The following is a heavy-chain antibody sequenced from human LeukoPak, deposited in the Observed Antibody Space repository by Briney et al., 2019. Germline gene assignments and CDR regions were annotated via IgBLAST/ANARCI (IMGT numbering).Heavy chain of an antibody. CDR2: ISSTGSPI. CDR3: ARDHYSRNDY. V-gene: IGHV3-48*03. CDR1: GFTFSGYE. Sequence: QPGGSLRLSCAASGFTFSGYEMNWVRQAPGKGLEWVSSISSTGSPIYYADSVKGRFTISRDNAKNSLYLQMNSLRDEDTAVYYCARDHYSRNDYWGQGTLVTVSS. J-gene: IGHJ4*02. D-gene: IGHD6-13*01.